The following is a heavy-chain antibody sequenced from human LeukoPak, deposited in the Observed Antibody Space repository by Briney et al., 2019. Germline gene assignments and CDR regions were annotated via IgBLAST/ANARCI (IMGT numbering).Heavy chain of an antibody. CDR3: ARNYGSGSYYAIY. D-gene: IGHD3-10*01. Sequence: GGSLRLSCAASGFTFSSYWMSWVRQAPGKGLEWVSYISSSSSTIYYADSVKGRFTISRDNAKNSLYLQMNSLRAEDTAVYYCARNYGSGSYYAIYWGQGTLVTVSS. J-gene: IGHJ4*02. CDR1: GFTFSSYW. V-gene: IGHV3-48*01. CDR2: ISSSSSTI.